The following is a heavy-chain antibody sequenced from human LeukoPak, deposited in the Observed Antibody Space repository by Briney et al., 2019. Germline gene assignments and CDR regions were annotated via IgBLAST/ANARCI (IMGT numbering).Heavy chain of an antibody. CDR3: ARGGYCSSTSRYRNLDY. CDR2: MNPNSGNT. D-gene: IGHD2-2*03. CDR1: GYTFTSYD. V-gene: IGHV1-8*01. J-gene: IGHJ4*02. Sequence: WASVKVSCKASGYTFTSYDINWVRQATGQGLEWMGWMNPNSGNTGYAQKFQGRVTMTRNTSISTAYMELSSLRSEDTAVYYCARGGYCSSTSRYRNLDYWGQGTLVTVSS.